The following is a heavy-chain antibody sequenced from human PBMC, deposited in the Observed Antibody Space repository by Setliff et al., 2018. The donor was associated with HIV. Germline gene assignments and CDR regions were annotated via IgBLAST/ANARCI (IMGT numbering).Heavy chain of an antibody. Sequence: SETLSLTCTVSGGSISSESYYWSWIRQPAGKGLEWIGRIYTSGSTNYNPSLKSRVTISVDTSKNQFSLKLSSVTAADTAVYYCARRGAYGYDYFDYWGPGMLVTVSS. J-gene: IGHJ4*02. D-gene: IGHD5-12*01. CDR2: IYTSGST. CDR3: ARRGAYGYDYFDY. V-gene: IGHV4-61*02. CDR1: GGSISSESYY.